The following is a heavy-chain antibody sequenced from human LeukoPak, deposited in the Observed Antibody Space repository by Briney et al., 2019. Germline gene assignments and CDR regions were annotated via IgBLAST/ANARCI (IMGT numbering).Heavy chain of an antibody. CDR3: ARETTVVTRGINYYYMDV. Sequence: GGSLRLSCAASGFSFSTYWMSWVRQAPGKGLEWVANIKQDGGEKYYVDSVKGRFTISRDNAKNSLYLQMNSLRAEDTAVYYCARETTVVTRGINYYYMDVWGKGTTVTVSS. D-gene: IGHD4-23*01. CDR1: GFSFSTYW. CDR2: IKQDGGEK. V-gene: IGHV3-7*01. J-gene: IGHJ6*03.